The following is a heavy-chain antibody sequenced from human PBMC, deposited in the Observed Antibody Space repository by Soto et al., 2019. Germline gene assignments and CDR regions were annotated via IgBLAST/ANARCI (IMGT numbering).Heavy chain of an antibody. Sequence: VQLLESGGGLVQPGGSLRISCAASGFTFSNYAMSWVRQAPGKGLEWVSLISGSGGGTYHVDSVKGRFTISRDNSKNTLFLQMNSLRAEDTAVYYCARILDHSSSWYGYWGQGTLVTVSS. CDR1: GFTFSNYA. D-gene: IGHD6-13*01. CDR2: ISGSGGGT. CDR3: ARILDHSSSWYGY. J-gene: IGHJ4*02. V-gene: IGHV3-23*01.